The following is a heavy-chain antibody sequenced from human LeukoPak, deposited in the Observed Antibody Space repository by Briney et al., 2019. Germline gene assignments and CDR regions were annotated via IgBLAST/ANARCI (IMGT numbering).Heavy chain of an antibody. CDR3: ARELRFLEWLRAFDI. CDR1: GFTFSSYG. CDR2: IKQDGSEK. Sequence: PGRSLRLSCAASGFTFSSYGMHWVRQAPGKGLEWVANIKQDGSEKYYVDSVKGRFTISRDNAKNSLYLQMNSLRAEDTAVYYCARELRFLEWLRAFDIWGQGTMVTVSS. J-gene: IGHJ3*02. D-gene: IGHD3-3*01. V-gene: IGHV3-7*01.